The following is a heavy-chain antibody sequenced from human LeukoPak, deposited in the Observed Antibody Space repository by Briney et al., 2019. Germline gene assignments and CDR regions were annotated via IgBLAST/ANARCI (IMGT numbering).Heavy chain of an antibody. CDR3: ARRRTGGSGSYFCLDV. D-gene: IGHD3-10*01. J-gene: IGHJ6*04. CDR2: ISSSSSYI. Sequence: KSGGSLRLSCAASGFTFSSYSMNWVRQAPGKGLEWVSSISSSSSYIYYADSVKGRFTISRDNAKNTLYLQMNSLRTDDTAVYYCARRRTGGSGSYFCLDVWGKGTAVTVSS. V-gene: IGHV3-21*01. CDR1: GFTFSSYS.